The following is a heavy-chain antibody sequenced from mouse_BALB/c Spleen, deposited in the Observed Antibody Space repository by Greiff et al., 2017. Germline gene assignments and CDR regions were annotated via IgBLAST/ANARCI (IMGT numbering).Heavy chain of an antibody. CDR3: ARKDYRYDWFAY. D-gene: IGHD2-14*01. CDR1: GFTFSSFG. CDR2: ISSGSSTI. J-gene: IGHJ3*01. Sequence: EVQLVESGGGLVQPGGSRKLSCAASGFTFSSFGMHWVRQAPEKGLEWVAYISSGSSTIYYADTVKGRFTISRDNPKNTLFLQMTSLRSEDTAMYYCARKDYRYDWFAYWGQGTLVTVSA. V-gene: IGHV5-17*02.